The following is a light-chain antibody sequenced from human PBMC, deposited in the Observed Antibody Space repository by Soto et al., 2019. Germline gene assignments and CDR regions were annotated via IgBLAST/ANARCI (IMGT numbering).Light chain of an antibody. J-gene: IGKJ1*01. CDR3: QQFNKWPRT. V-gene: IGKV1-5*01. CDR1: QSISIW. CDR2: DVS. Sequence: DIQMTQSPSILSASVGDRVTITCRASQSISIWLAWYQQKPGKAPKLLIYDVSSLESGVPSRFSGSGSGTDFTLTISSLQSEDFALYYCQQFNKWPRTFGPGTRVEI.